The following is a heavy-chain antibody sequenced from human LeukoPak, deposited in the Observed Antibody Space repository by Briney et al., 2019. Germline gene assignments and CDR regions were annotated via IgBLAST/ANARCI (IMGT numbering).Heavy chain of an antibody. CDR2: INHNGNVN. J-gene: IGHJ4*02. V-gene: IGHV3-7*03. D-gene: IGHD6-19*01. Sequence: GGSLRLSCAASGFTFSSYWMNWARQAPGKGLEWVASINHNGNVNYYVDSVKGRFTISRDNAKNSLYLQMSNLRAEDTAVYYCAREVAGPYFDYWGQGTLVTVSS. CDR3: AREVAGPYFDY. CDR1: GFTFSSYW.